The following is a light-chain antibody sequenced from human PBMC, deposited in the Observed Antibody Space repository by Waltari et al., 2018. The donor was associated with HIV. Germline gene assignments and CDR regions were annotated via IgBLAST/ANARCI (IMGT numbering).Light chain of an antibody. CDR2: EVS. V-gene: IGLV2-23*02. CDR3: CSYAGTR. J-gene: IGLJ2*01. CDR1: SSDAGSYNR. Sequence: QSALTQPASVSGSPGQSITISCTGTSSDAGSYNRVSWYQQPPGKAPKLMIYEVSKRPSGVSTRFSGSKSGNTASLTISGLQAEDEADYYCCSYAGTRFGGGTKLTVL.